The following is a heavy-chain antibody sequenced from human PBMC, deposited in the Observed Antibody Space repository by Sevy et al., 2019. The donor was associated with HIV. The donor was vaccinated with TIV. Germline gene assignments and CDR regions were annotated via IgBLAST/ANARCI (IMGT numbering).Heavy chain of an antibody. CDR1: GFSFSNYG. CDR2: ISSDGSNK. Sequence: GGSLRLSCAASGFSFSNYGMHWVRQAPGKGLEWVAVISSDGSNKYYADSVKGRFTISRDNSMNTLYLQVNNLGPDNTAVFYCAINFWTGYSVPFGYWGQGTLVTVSS. CDR3: AINFWTGYSVPFGY. J-gene: IGHJ4*02. D-gene: IGHD3-3*01. V-gene: IGHV3-30*03.